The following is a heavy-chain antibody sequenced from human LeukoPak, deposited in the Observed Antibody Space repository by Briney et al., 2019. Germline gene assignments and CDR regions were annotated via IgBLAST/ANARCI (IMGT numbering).Heavy chain of an antibody. CDR1: VFTFSSYS. CDR3: ASGYSGYDSGDY. D-gene: IGHD5-12*01. J-gene: IGHJ4*02. CDR2: ISSSSSYI. Sequence: GGSLGLSCAASVFTFSSYSMNWVRQAPGKGLEWVSSISSSSSYIYYADSVKGRFTISRDNAKNSLYLQMNSLRAEDTAVYYCASGYSGYDSGDYWGQGTLVTVSS. V-gene: IGHV3-21*01.